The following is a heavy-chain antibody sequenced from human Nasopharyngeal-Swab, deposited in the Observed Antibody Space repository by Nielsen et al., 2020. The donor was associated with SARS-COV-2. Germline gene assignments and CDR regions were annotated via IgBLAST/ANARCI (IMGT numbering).Heavy chain of an antibody. CDR1: GGSISSGGYY. CDR2: IYYSGST. J-gene: IGHJ6*02. Sequence: ESLKISCTVSGGSISSGGYYWGWIRQPPGKGLEWIGSIYYSGSTYYNPSLKSRVTISVDTSKNQFSLKLSSVTAADTAVYYCARTYGSGSYSYYYGMDVWGQGTTVTVSS. V-gene: IGHV4-39*07. D-gene: IGHD3-10*01. CDR3: ARTYGSGSYSYYYGMDV.